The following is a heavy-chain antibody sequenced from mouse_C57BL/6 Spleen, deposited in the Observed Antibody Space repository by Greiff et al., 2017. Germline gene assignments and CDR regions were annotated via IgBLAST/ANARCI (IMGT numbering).Heavy chain of an antibody. J-gene: IGHJ2*01. Sequence: VKLMESGAELVKPGASLKISCTASGYAFSSYCLNWVQQRPGKSLEWIGHIYPGDGDTNYTGKFKGKATLTADKSSSTAYMQLSSLTAEDSAVYCCARGGDCDYWGQGTTLTVAS. CDR3: ARGGDCDY. CDR2: IYPGDGDT. V-gene: IGHV1-80*01. CDR1: GYAFSSYC.